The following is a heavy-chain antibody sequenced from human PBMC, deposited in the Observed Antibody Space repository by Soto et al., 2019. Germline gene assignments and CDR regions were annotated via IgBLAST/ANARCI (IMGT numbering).Heavy chain of an antibody. CDR2: IYWADDK. V-gene: IGHV2-5*02. CDR3: VHEAARRGDIFEY. Sequence: QITLKESGPTLVKPTQNLTLTCTFPGFSLNAAGVGVAWIRQPPGAALEGLGIIYWADDKRYRPSLRTRLTITKDTSKNQVVLTMTNMDPAATATYFCVHEAARRGDIFEYWGQGTLVTVSP. CDR1: GFSLNAAGVG. J-gene: IGHJ4*02. D-gene: IGHD5-18*01.